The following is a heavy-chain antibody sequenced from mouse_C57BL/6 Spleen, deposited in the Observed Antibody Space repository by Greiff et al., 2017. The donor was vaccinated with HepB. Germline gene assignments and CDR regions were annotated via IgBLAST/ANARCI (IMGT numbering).Heavy chain of an antibody. CDR1: GYTFTSYW. D-gene: IGHD1-1*01. J-gene: IGHJ1*03. CDR2: IDPSDSYT. CDR3: ARKGAFSTTVVALYWYFDV. Sequence: QVQLKQPGAELVMPGASVKLSCKASGYTFTSYWMHWVKQRPGQGLEWIGEIDPSDSYTNYNQKFKGKSTLTVDKSSSTAYMQLSSLTSEDSAVYYCARKGAFSTTVVALYWYFDVWGTGTTVTVSS. V-gene: IGHV1-69*01.